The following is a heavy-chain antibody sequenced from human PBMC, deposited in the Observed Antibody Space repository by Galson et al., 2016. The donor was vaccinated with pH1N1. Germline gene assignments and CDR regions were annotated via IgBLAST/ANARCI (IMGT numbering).Heavy chain of an antibody. D-gene: IGHD3-22*01. CDR3: TRGKRGTYYCDSSGYSFAH. Sequence: ETLSLTCEVHGGAFSGYYWNWIRPPPGKGLEWIGESKDGGSANYNQSLESRVTISVETSKNQISLKLNSVTAADTAVYYCTRGKRGTYYCDSSGYSFAHWGPGTLVTVSS. V-gene: IGHV4-34*01. CDR1: GGAFSGYY. CDR2: SKDGGSA. J-gene: IGHJ5*02.